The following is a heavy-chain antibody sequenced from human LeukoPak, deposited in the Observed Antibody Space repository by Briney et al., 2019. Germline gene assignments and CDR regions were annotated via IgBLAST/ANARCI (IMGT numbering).Heavy chain of an antibody. D-gene: IGHD3-22*01. V-gene: IGHV3-23*01. J-gene: IGHJ4*02. CDR1: GFTFSSYA. CDR2: ISGSGGST. Sequence: PGGSLRLSCAASGFTFSSYAMSWVRQAPGKGLEWVSAISGSGGSTYYADSVKGRFTISRDNSKNTLYLQMNSLRAEDTAVYYCAKDRSSPRYYYDSSGYSGGFDYWGQGTLVTVSS. CDR3: AKDRSSPRYYYDSSGYSGGFDY.